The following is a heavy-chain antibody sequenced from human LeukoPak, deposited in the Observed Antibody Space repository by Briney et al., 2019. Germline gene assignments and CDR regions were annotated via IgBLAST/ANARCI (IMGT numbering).Heavy chain of an antibody. D-gene: IGHD6-13*01. CDR3: ARDRLFIAAAGHNWFDP. CDR1: GGSISSSGYY. Sequence: SGTLSLTCTVSGGSISSSGYYWGWIRQPPGKGLEWIGEIYHSGSTNYNPSLKSRVTISVDKSKNQFSLKLSSVTAADTAVYYCARDRLFIAAAGHNWFDPWGQGTLVTVSS. CDR2: IYHSGST. J-gene: IGHJ5*02. V-gene: IGHV4-39*07.